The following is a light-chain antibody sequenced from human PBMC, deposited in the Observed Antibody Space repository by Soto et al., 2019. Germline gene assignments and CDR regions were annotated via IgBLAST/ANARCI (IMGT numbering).Light chain of an antibody. J-gene: IGLJ1*01. Sequence: QSALTQPASVSWSPGQSITISCTGTSSDVGGYNYVSWYQQHPGKAPKLMIYDVSNRPSGVSNRFSGPKSGNTASLTISGLQAEDEADYYCSSYTSSSSYVFGTGTKVTVL. CDR2: DVS. V-gene: IGLV2-14*01. CDR3: SSYTSSSSYV. CDR1: SSDVGGYNY.